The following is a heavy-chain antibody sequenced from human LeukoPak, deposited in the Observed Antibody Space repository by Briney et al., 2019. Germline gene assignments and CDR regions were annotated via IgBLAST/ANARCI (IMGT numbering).Heavy chain of an antibody. CDR3: AREIITIFGVVTRGAFDI. CDR1: GLAVSSNY. Sequence: GGGLLRSSAAAGLAVSSNYISWGGRAPGRGEERGWVGYSGGSTDYAYSVKGRFTISRDNSKNTLYLQMNSLRAEDTAVYYCAREIITIFGVVTRGAFDIWGQGTMVTVSS. D-gene: IGHD3-3*01. CDR2: GYSGGST. V-gene: IGHV3-53*01. J-gene: IGHJ3*02.